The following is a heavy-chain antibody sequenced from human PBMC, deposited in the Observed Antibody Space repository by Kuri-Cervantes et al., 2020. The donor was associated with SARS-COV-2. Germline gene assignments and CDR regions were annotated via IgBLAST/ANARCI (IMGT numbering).Heavy chain of an antibody. CDR2: IYYSGST. CDR3: ARDYNYYDFWSGYLGFVD. J-gene: IGHJ4*02. Sequence: SETLSLTCTVSGGSISSGAYYWSWIRQPPGKGLEWIGYIYYSGSTYYNPSLKSRVTISVDTSKNQFSLKLSSVPAADTAVYYCARDYNYYDFWSGYLGFVDWGQGTLVTVSS. V-gene: IGHV4-30-4*01. D-gene: IGHD3-3*01. CDR1: GGSISSGAYY.